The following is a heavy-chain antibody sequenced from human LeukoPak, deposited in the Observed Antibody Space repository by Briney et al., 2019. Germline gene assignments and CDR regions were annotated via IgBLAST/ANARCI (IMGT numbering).Heavy chain of an antibody. CDR2: IKQDGSEE. CDR1: GFTFSNYW. V-gene: IGHV3-7*01. J-gene: IGHJ4*02. Sequence: PGGSLRLSCAASGFTFSNYWMSWVRQAPGKGLEWVANIKQDGSEEYYVGSVKGRFTISRDNAKNSLYLQMNSLRAEDTAVYYCAKIGSYLELLWFGELNYWGQGTLVTVSS. CDR3: AKIGSYLELLWFGELNY. D-gene: IGHD3-10*01.